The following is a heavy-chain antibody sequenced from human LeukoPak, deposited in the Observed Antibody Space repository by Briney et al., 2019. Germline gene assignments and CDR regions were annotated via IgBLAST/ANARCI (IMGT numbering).Heavy chain of an antibody. CDR3: ANLFYVWGSYRYNGDAFDI. CDR2: IYYTGRT. CDR1: GGPINTDY. V-gene: IGHV4-59*12. J-gene: IGHJ3*02. Sequence: KPSETLSLTCTVSGGPINTDYWNWIRQPPGKGLEWIGYIYYTGRTNYNPSFKSRLTISIDTSKNQFSLKLSSVTAADTAVYYCANLFYVWGSYRYNGDAFDIWGQGTMVTVSS. D-gene: IGHD3-16*02.